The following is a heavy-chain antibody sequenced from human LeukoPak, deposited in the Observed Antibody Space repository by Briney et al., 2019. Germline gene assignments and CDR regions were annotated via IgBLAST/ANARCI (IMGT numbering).Heavy chain of an antibody. CDR1: GGTFSSYA. CDR3: ARGGGSGSYRWGFDY. CDR2: IIPIFGTA. Sequence: GSSVRVSCKASGGTFSSYATSWVRQAPGQGLEWMGGIIPIFGTANYAQKFQGRVTITADESTSTAYMELSSLRSEDTAVYYCARGGGSGSYRWGFDYWGQGTLVTVSS. D-gene: IGHD3-10*01. V-gene: IGHV1-69*01. J-gene: IGHJ4*02.